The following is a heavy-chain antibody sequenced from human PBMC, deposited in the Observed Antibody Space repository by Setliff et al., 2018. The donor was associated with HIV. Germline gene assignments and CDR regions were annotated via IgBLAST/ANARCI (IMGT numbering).Heavy chain of an antibody. J-gene: IGHJ5*02. CDR1: GGTFSKDA. V-gene: IGHV1-69*13. D-gene: IGHD4-4*01. CDR2: IIPIFSTT. Sequence: ASVKVSCKASGGTFSKDAINWVREAPGQGLEWMGGIIPIFSTTTYAQKFQGRVTITADESTSTVYMELGSLRSDDTAVYYCARDEGMTTRRGRFDPWGQGTLVTVSS. CDR3: ARDEGMTTRRGRFDP.